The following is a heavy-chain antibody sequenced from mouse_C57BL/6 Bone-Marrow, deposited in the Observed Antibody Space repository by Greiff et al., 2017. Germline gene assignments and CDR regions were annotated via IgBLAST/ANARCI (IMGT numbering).Heavy chain of an antibody. Sequence: QVQLQQSGAELVMPGASVKLSCKASGYTFTSYWMHWVKQRPGQGLEWIGEIDPSDSYTNYNQKFKGKSTLTVDKSSSTAYMQLSSLTSEDSAVYYCARGRRITDYWGQGTTLTVSS. J-gene: IGHJ2*01. CDR1: GYTFTSYW. V-gene: IGHV1-69*01. D-gene: IGHD2-4*01. CDR3: ARGRRITDY. CDR2: IDPSDSYT.